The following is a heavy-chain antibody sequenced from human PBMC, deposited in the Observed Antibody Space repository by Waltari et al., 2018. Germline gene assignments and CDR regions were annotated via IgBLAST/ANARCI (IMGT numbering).Heavy chain of an antibody. CDR1: GGSFSGYY. Sequence: QVQLQQWGAGLLKPSETLSLTCAVYGGSFSGYYWSWIRQPPGKGLEWIGEINHSGSTNYNPSLKSRVTISVDTSKNQFSLKLSSVTAADTAVYYCARLATGTAKDYYGMDVWGQGTTVTVSS. CDR3: ARLATGTAKDYYGMDV. CDR2: INHSGST. D-gene: IGHD1-1*01. J-gene: IGHJ6*02. V-gene: IGHV4-34*01.